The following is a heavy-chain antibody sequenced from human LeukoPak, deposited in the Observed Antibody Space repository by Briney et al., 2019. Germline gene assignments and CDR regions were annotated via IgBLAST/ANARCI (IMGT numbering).Heavy chain of an antibody. D-gene: IGHD2-2*01. CDR1: GYTFTSYD. V-gene: IGHV1-8*01. CDR3: ARLDCSSTSCYGGAFDY. Sequence: ASVKVSCKASGYTFTSYDINWVRQATGQGLEWMGWMNPNSGNTGYAQKFQGRVTMTRNTSISTAYMELSSLRSEDTAVYYCARLDCSSTSCYGGAFDYWGQGTLVTVSS. CDR2: MNPNSGNT. J-gene: IGHJ4*02.